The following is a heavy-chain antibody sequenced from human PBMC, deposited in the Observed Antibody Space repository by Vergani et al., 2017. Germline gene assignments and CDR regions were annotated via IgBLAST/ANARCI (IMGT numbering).Heavy chain of an antibody. CDR3: ARDCNNEIHTAMVITWFDP. CDR1: GGTFSSYA. J-gene: IGHJ5*02. CDR2: IIPIFGTA. Sequence: QVQLVQSGAEVKKPGSSVKVSCKASGGTFSSYAISWVRPAPGQGREGMGGIIPIFGTAIYAQKFQGRVTITADEATSTAYMELSSLRSEDTAVSYCARDCNNEIHTAMVITWFDPWGQGTLVTVSS. D-gene: IGHD5-18*01. V-gene: IGHV1-69*12.